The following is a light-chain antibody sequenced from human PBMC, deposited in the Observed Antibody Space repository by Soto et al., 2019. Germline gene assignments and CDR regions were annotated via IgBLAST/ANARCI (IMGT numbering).Light chain of an antibody. CDR1: QSINTW. V-gene: IGKV1-5*01. Sequence: IQMTQSPSTLSASVGDKVTITCRASQSINTWLAWYQQKPGKAPKLLIYGASSLESGVPSRFSGSGSGTEFTLTISSLQPDDFATYYCQQHKTYWTFGQGTKVDI. CDR3: QQHKTYWT. CDR2: GAS. J-gene: IGKJ1*01.